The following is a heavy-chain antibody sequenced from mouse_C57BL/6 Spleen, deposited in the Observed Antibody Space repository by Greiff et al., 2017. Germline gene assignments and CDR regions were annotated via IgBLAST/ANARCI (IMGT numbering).Heavy chain of an antibody. D-gene: IGHD1-1*01. J-gene: IGHJ2*01. CDR2: IDPSDRET. CDR1: GYTFTSYW. CDR3: AREADSITTVVATDYFDY. V-gene: IGHV1-52*01. Sequence: QVQLQQPGAELVRPGSSVKLSCKASGYTFTSYWMHWVKQRPIQGLEWIGNIDPSDRETHYNQKFKDKATLTVDKSSSTAYMQLSSLTSEDSAVYYCAREADSITTVVATDYFDYWGQGTTLTVSS.